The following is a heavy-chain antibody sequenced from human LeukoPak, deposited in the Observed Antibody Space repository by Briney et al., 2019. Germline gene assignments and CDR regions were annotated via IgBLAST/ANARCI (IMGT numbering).Heavy chain of an antibody. J-gene: IGHJ4*02. CDR2: IYWDDDK. CDR3: AHYSGYDLYSSGWYVY. CDR1: GFSLSTSGVG. D-gene: IGHD6-19*01. Sequence: SGPTLVNPTQTLTLTCTFSGFSLSTSGVGVGWIRQPPGQALEWLALIYWDDDKRYSPSLKSRLTITKDTSKNQVVLTMTNMDPVDTATYYCAHYSGYDLYSSGWYVYWGQGTLVTVSS. V-gene: IGHV2-5*02.